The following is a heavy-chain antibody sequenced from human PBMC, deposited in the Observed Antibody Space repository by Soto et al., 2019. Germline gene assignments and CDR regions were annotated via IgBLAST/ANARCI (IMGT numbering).Heavy chain of an antibody. J-gene: IGHJ6*02. CDR1: GYTFTSYG. V-gene: IGHV1-18*01. CDR3: ARDLITRPSSDYYYYGMDV. Sequence: ASVKVSCKASGYTFTSYGISWVRQAPGQGLEWMGWISAYNGNTNYAQKLQGRVTMTTDTSTSTAYMELRSLRSDDTAVYYCARDLITRPSSDYYYYGMDVWGQGTTVTVSS. D-gene: IGHD2-2*01. CDR2: ISAYNGNT.